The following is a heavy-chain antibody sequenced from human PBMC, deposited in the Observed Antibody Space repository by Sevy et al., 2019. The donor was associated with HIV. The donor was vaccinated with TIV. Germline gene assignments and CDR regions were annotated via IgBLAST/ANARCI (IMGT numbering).Heavy chain of an antibody. CDR1: GYTFTTYG. Sequence: ASVKVSCKASGYTFTTYGVTWVRQAPGQGLQWMGWISTFNGDTNSAQKLQGRVTMTTDTSTSTAYIELRSLRSDDTAVYYCARAYCSGGRCYSLAYWGQGTLVTVSS. CDR3: ARAYCSGGRCYSLAY. J-gene: IGHJ4*02. D-gene: IGHD2-15*01. CDR2: ISTFNGDT. V-gene: IGHV1-18*01.